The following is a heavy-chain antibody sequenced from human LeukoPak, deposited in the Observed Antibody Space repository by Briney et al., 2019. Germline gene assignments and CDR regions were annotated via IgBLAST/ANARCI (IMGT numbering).Heavy chain of an antibody. CDR1: SGFISSSNW. J-gene: IGHJ3*02. Sequence: PSGTLSLTCAVSSGFISSSNWWNWVRQPPGKGLEWIGEIYYSGSTNYNPSLKSRVTILVDNSKSQFSLKLTSVTAADTAMYYCARAIAVAATRSFDIWGQGTMVTVSS. CDR2: IYYSGST. CDR3: ARAIAVAATRSFDI. V-gene: IGHV4-4*02. D-gene: IGHD6-19*01.